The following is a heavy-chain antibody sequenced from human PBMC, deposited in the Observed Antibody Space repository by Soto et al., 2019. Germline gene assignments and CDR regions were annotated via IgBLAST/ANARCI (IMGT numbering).Heavy chain of an antibody. J-gene: IGHJ6*02. CDR1: AGSISTTNW. CDR3: ATSSGSAYGLDI. Sequence: SETLSLTCAVSAGSISTTNWYVWVRQPPGMGLEWIGEIYHTGTTTYNPSLKSRVTMSVDTSKNQFSLRLSFVTAADTAVYYCATSSGSAYGLDIWGPGATVTVSS. V-gene: IGHV4-4*02. D-gene: IGHD3-10*01. CDR2: IYHTGTT.